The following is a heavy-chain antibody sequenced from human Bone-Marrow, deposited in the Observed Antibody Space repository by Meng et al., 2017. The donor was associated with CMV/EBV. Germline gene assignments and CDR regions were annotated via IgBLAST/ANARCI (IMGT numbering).Heavy chain of an antibody. CDR2: ISYDGSNK. V-gene: IGHV3-30*04. CDR3: ARVTGEWGY. CDR1: RFTFSSYA. Sequence: GESLKISCAASRFTFSSYAMHWVRQAPGKGLEWVAVISYDGSNKYYADSVKGRFTISRDNAKNSLYLQMNSLRAEDTAVYYCARVTGEWGYWGQGTLVTVSS. J-gene: IGHJ1*01. D-gene: IGHD7-27*01.